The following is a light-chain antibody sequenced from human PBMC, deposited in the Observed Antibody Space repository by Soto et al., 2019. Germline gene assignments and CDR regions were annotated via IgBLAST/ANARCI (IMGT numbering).Light chain of an antibody. V-gene: IGLV2-14*01. CDR1: SSDVGGYNY. CDR3: SSYTSSSTPYYV. CDR2: DVS. J-gene: IGLJ1*01. Sequence: QSALTQPGSVSGSPGQAITISCTGTSSDVGGYNYVSWYQQHPGKASKLMIYDVSNRPSGVSNRFSGSKSGNTASLTISGLQAQDEADYYCSSYTSSSTPYYVFGTGTKLTVL.